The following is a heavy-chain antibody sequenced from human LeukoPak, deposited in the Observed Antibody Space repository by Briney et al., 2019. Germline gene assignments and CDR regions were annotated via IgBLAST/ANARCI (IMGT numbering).Heavy chain of an antibody. CDR2: IASDGSHT. CDR3: ARERQDTIVHSGAFDI. CDR1: AFTFSNYF. V-gene: IGHV3-30-3*01. Sequence: GGSLRLSCAASAFTFSNYFMHWVRQAPGKGLEWVAVIASDGSHTFYVESVKGRFTISRDNSKKTLYLQMNSLRAEDTAVYFCARERQDTIVHSGAFDIWGQRTMVTVSS. D-gene: IGHD3-10*01. J-gene: IGHJ3*02.